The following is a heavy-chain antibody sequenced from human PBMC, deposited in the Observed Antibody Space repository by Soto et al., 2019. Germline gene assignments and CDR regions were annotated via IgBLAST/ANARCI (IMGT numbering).Heavy chain of an antibody. V-gene: IGHV1-46*01. CDR2: INPSGGST. Sequence: ASVKVSCKASGYTFTSYDMHWVRQAPGQGLEWMGIINPSGGSTSYAQKFQGRVTMTRDTSTSTVYMELSSLRSEDTAVYYCARDGMGWELLGYFDYWGQGTLVTVSS. J-gene: IGHJ4*02. D-gene: IGHD1-26*01. CDR1: GYTFTSYD. CDR3: ARDGMGWELLGYFDY.